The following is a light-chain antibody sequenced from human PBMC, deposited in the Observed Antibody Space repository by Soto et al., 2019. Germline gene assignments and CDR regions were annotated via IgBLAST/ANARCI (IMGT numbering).Light chain of an antibody. J-gene: IGLJ2*01. CDR3: SSYTSSSTDVV. V-gene: IGLV2-14*01. CDR2: DVS. Sequence: QSALTQPASVSGSPGQSITISCTGTSSDVGGYNYVSWYQQHPGKDPKLMIYDVSNRPSGVSNRFSGSKSGNTASLTISGLQAEDEADYYCSSYTSSSTDVVFGGGTKLTVL. CDR1: SSDVGGYNY.